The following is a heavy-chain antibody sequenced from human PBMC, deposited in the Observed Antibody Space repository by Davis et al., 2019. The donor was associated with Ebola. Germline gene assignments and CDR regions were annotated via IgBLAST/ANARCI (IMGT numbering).Heavy chain of an antibody. V-gene: IGHV3-48*01. CDR2: ISSSSSTI. CDR1: GFTFSSYS. J-gene: IGHJ4*02. CDR3: ARHTSLGY. D-gene: IGHD3-16*01. Sequence: GGSLRLSCAASGFTFSSYSMNWVRQAPGKGLEWVSYISSSSSTIYYADSVKGRFTISRDNSKNTLYLQMNSLRAEDTAVYYCARHTSLGYWGQGTLVTVSS.